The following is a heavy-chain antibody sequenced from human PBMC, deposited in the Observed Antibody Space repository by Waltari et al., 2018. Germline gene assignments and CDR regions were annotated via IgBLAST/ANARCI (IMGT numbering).Heavy chain of an antibody. CDR1: GGSITSYY. CDR3: ARDGCSGGSCYPHY. V-gene: IGHV4-59*01. J-gene: IGHJ4*01. CDR2: IHYSGST. Sequence: QVQLQESGPGLVKPSETLSLPCTVSGGSITSYYWCWIRQSPGKGLEWIGYIHYSGSTNYNPSLKSRVTISVDTSKNQFSLKLTSVTAADTAVYYCARDGCSGGSCYPHYWGQGTLVTVSS. D-gene: IGHD2-15*01.